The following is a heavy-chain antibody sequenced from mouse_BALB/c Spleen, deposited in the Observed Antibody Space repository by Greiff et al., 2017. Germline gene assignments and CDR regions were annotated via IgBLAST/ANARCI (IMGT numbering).Heavy chain of an antibody. CDR1: GFTFSSYT. D-gene: IGHD1-2*01. J-gene: IGHJ3*01. Sequence: EVKVVESGGGLVKPGGSLKLTCAASGFTFSSYTMSWVRQTPEKRLEWVATISSGGSYTYYPDSVKGRFTISRDNAKNTLYLQMSSLKSEDTAMYYCTRDPGWAYWGQGTLVTVSA. CDR3: TRDPGWAY. V-gene: IGHV5-6-4*01. CDR2: ISSGGSYT.